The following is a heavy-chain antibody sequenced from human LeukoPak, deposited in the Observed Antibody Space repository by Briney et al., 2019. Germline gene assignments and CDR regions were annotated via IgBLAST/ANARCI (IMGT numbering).Heavy chain of an antibody. D-gene: IGHD1-26*01. CDR1: GGSITSYY. Sequence: SETLSLTCTVSGGSITSYYWSWIRQPPGKGLEWIGYISYSGPTNYNPSLKSRVTFSVDTSKDQFSLKLTSVTAADTAVYYCARLGSYQDCWGQGTLVTVSS. V-gene: IGHV4-59*08. J-gene: IGHJ4*02. CDR2: ISYSGPT. CDR3: ARLGSYQDC.